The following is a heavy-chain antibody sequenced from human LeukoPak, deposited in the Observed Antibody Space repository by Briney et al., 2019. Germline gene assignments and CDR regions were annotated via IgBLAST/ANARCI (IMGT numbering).Heavy chain of an antibody. J-gene: IGHJ4*02. D-gene: IGHD6-19*01. CDR3: ARDSLAGTPTY. CDR1: GYTFTSYY. V-gene: IGHV1-46*01. Sequence: ASVKVSCKASGYTFTSYYMHWVRQAPGQGLEWMGIINPSGGSTSYAQKFQGRVTMTRDTSTGTVYMELSSLRSEDTAVYYCARDSLAGTPTYWGQGTLVTVSS. CDR2: INPSGGST.